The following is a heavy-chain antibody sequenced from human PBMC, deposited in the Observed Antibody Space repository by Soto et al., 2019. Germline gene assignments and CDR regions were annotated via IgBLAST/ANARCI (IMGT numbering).Heavy chain of an antibody. D-gene: IGHD6-19*01. CDR3: ARDLDAIAVAGDYYYYGMDV. CDR1: GYTFTSYG. J-gene: IGHJ6*02. CDR2: ISAYNGNT. Sequence: ASVKVSCKASGYTFTSYGISWVRQAPGQGLEWMGWISAYNGNTNYAQKLQGRVTMTRDTSISTAYMELSRLRSDDTAVYYCARDLDAIAVAGDYYYYGMDVWGQGTTVTVSS. V-gene: IGHV1-18*01.